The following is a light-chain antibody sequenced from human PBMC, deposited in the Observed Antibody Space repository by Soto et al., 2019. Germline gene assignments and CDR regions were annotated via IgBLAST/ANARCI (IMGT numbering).Light chain of an antibody. J-gene: IGKJ4*01. V-gene: IGKV3-15*01. Sequence: DIILTQSPAIVSVSPGERATLSCRASRSVSTNLAWYQHKHGQAPRLLIYGASTRVTDIPPRFSGSGSGTEITFTINYLKSEAYGVDYCQQHHNTVPPVTFGGGTKVEI. CDR1: RSVSTN. CDR2: GAS. CDR3: QQHHNTVPPVT.